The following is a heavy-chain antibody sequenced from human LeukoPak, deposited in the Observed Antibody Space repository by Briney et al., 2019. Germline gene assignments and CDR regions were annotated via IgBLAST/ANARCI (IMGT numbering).Heavy chain of an antibody. J-gene: IGHJ4*02. D-gene: IGHD2-21*02. CDR1: GITVSSNY. CDR3: ARVVTGDYFDY. V-gene: IGHV3-53*01. CDR2: IYSGGST. Sequence: GGSLRLSCAASGITVSSNYMSWARQAPGKGLEWVSVIYSGGSTYYADSVKGRFTISRDNSKNTLYLQMNSLRAEDTAVYYCARVVTGDYFDYWGQGTLVTVSS.